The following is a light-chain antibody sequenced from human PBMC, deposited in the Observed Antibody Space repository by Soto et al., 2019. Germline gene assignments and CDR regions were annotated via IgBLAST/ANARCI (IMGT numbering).Light chain of an antibody. V-gene: IGLV2-14*03. Sequence: QSALTQPASVSGSPGQSITISCTGTSSDVGSYNYVSWYQQHPEKAPKLMIYDVSNRPSGVSNRFSGSKSGNTASLTISGLQAEEDADYYCSSFTSSNTVVFGGGTKLTVL. CDR2: DVS. CDR1: SSDVGSYNY. CDR3: SSFTSSNTVV. J-gene: IGLJ3*02.